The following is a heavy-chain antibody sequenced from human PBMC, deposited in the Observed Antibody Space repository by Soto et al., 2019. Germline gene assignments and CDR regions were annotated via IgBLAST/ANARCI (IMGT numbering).Heavy chain of an antibody. D-gene: IGHD5-12*01. CDR3: SKGRPRYSGLDTDFDA. J-gene: IGHJ4*02. CDR2: INYNGGRV. V-gene: IGHV3-9*01. CDR1: GFTFDEHS. Sequence: EVRLVESGGGFVQPGRSLRLSCTVSGFTFDEHSMHWVRQAPGKGLEWVSGINYNGGRVAYVDSVRGRFTIARDNANNSLFLQMNRLRPEDTGLYFCSKGRPRYSGLDTDFDAWGQGTPVTVSS.